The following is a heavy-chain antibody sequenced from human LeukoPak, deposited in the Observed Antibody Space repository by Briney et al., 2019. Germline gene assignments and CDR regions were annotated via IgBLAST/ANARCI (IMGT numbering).Heavy chain of an antibody. D-gene: IGHD3-10*01. J-gene: IGHJ4*02. Sequence: GESLKISCKGFGYSFTSYWIGWVRQMPGKGLEWMGIIYPGDSDTRYSPSFQGQVTISADKSISTAYLQWSSLKASDSAMYYCARFGEYNTNPGVYWGQGTLVTVSS. CDR1: GYSFTSYW. CDR3: ARFGEYNTNPGVY. V-gene: IGHV5-51*01. CDR2: IYPGDSDT.